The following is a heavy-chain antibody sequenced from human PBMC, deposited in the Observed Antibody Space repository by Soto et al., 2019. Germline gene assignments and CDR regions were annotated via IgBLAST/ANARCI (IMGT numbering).Heavy chain of an antibody. CDR2: MNPNSGNT. V-gene: IGHV1-8*01. J-gene: IGHJ6*02. Sequence: QVQLVQSGAEVKKPGASVKVSCKASGYTFTSYDINWVRQATGQGLEWMGWMNPNSGNTGYAQKXXGRGTRTRNTXXSXAXXELGSLRSEDTAVYYCARVGVTMVRGVIIGYGMDVWGQGTTVTVSS. D-gene: IGHD3-10*01. CDR1: GYTFTSYD. CDR3: ARVGVTMVRGVIIGYGMDV.